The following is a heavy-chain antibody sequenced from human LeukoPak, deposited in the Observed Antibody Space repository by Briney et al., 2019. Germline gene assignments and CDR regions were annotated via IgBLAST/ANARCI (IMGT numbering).Heavy chain of an antibody. Sequence: GGSLRLSCAGSGLTFSDSWMNWVRQAPGKGLEWVATMNQNGDQTNYADSVRGRFTISRDNAKNSLYLQMNSLRAEDTAVYYCARDVRYWGQGTLVTVSS. V-gene: IGHV3-7*04. CDR3: ARDVRY. CDR1: GLTFSDSW. J-gene: IGHJ4*02. CDR2: MNQNGDQT.